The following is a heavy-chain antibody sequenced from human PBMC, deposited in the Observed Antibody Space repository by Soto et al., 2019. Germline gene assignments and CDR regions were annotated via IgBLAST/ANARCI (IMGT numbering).Heavy chain of an antibody. D-gene: IGHD6-19*01. J-gene: IGHJ3*01. Sequence: QVQLVQSGAEVKKPGSSVKVSCRASGGTLNKHAITWVRRAPGQGLEWLGGIIPMFGIPNYPQKFQGRVTIPAEDSPKPSHMELNSLTSDDTAVYYCARGGTSGWLKGAYDVWGQGTMVTVSS. V-gene: IGHV1-69*01. CDR1: GGTLNKHA. CDR2: IIPMFGIP. CDR3: ARGGTSGWLKGAYDV.